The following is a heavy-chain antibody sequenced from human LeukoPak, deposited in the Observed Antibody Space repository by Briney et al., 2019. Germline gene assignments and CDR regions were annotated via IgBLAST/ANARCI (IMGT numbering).Heavy chain of an antibody. D-gene: IGHD3-10*01. V-gene: IGHV1-8*02. CDR1: GYTFSSYD. CDR3: ARGRLNYYGSGSYPRHGWFDP. Sequence: ASVKVSCKASGYTFSSYDINWVRQATGQGLEWMGWMNPNSGDRGYAQKFQGRVTMTRDTSISTAYMELSRLRSDDTAVYYCARGRLNYYGSGSYPRHGWFDPWGQGTLVTVSS. J-gene: IGHJ5*02. CDR2: MNPNSGDR.